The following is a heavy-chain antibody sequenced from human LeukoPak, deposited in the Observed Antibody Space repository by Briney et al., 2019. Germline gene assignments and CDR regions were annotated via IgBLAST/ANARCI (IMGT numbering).Heavy chain of an antibody. J-gene: IGHJ4*02. Sequence: GGSLRLSCAATGLTLSTYWMSWVRQAPGKGLEWVAMINQDGSERYYVNSVKGRFTISRDNVKNSLYLQMNSLRVEDTAVYSCVGGGGRFVDYWGQGTLVTVSS. CDR3: VGGGGRFVDY. CDR1: GLTLSTYW. V-gene: IGHV3-7*01. CDR2: INQDGSER. D-gene: IGHD4-23*01.